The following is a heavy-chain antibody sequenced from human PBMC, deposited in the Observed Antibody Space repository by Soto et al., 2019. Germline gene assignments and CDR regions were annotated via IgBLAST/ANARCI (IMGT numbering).Heavy chain of an antibody. Sequence: ETLSLTCTASGGSITSSSHFWGWVRQPPGKGLEWIGTIYFTGNTYYTPSLKSRLTMSIDTSKNEFSLRLNSVTAADTAVYYCAGQTFTIAAASYGRSNWFDPWGPGTLVTVSS. CDR2: IYFTGNT. CDR3: AGQTFTIAAASYGRSNWFDP. J-gene: IGHJ5*02. D-gene: IGHD6-25*01. CDR1: GGSITSSSHF. V-gene: IGHV4-39*01.